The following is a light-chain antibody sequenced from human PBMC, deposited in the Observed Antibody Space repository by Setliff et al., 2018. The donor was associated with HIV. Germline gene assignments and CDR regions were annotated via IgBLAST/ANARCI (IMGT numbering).Light chain of an antibody. CDR2: EVS. Sequence: QSALTQPASVSGSPGQSITISCTGTSSDIGAYNYVSWYQHHPGKAPKLMIYEVSDRPSGVSNRFSGSKSGNTASLTISGLQAEDEADYYCTSYTTTSTYVFGTGTKVTVL. V-gene: IGLV2-14*01. J-gene: IGLJ1*01. CDR3: TSYTTTSTYV. CDR1: SSDIGAYNY.